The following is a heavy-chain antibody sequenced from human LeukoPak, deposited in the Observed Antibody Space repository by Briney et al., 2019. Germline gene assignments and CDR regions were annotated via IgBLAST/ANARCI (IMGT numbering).Heavy chain of an antibody. V-gene: IGHV4-34*01. CDR2: INHSGST. D-gene: IGHD3-3*01. Sequence: NPSETLSLTCAVYGGSFSGYYWSWIRQPPGKGLEWMGEINHSGSTNYNPSLKSRVTISVDTSKNQFSLKLSSVTAADTAVYYCASEPGDYDFWSGQYDYWGQGTLVTVSS. CDR3: ASEPGDYDFWSGQYDY. CDR1: GGSFSGYY. J-gene: IGHJ4*02.